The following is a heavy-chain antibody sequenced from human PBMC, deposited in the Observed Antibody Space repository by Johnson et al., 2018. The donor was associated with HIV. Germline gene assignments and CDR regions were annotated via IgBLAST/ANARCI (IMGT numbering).Heavy chain of an antibody. CDR1: GFTVSSNY. V-gene: IGHV3-66*01. D-gene: IGHD2-2*01. Sequence: VQLVESGGGVVQPGRSLRLSCAASGFTVSSNYMSWVRQAPGKGLEWVSVIYSGGSTYYADSVQGRFTISRDNSQNTLYLQMTSLRAEDTAAYYCASAIPGRSSLDGFDFWGQGTMVTVSS. J-gene: IGHJ3*01. CDR2: IYSGGST. CDR3: ASAIPGRSSLDGFDF.